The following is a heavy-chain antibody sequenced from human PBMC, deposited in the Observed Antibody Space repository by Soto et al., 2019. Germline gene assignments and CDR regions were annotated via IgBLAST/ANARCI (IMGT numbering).Heavy chain of an antibody. CDR2: IVVGSGNT. J-gene: IGHJ4*02. Sequence: GASVKVSCEACGFTFSNSAIQWMRQARGERLEWIGWIVVGSGNTNYAQKIQERVTIIRDMSTSTSYMELSSLTSEDTAVYYCVLCTTTSCYGKFDYWGQGTLVTVSS. D-gene: IGHD2-2*01. CDR1: GFTFSNSA. V-gene: IGHV1-58*02. CDR3: VLCTTTSCYGKFDY.